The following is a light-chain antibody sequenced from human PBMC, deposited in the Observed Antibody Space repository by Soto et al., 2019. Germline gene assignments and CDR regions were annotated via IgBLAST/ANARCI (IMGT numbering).Light chain of an antibody. J-gene: IGLJ1*01. CDR1: GSDIGGSNY. CDR2: EVT. V-gene: IGLV2-8*01. Sequence: QSALTQPPSASGSPGQSVTISCSGTGSDIGGSNYVSWYQQHPGKAPKLMIYEVTIRPSGVSDRFSGSKSGNTASLTVSGLQAEDEADYYCSSYTGGNPSYVFGTGTKLTVL. CDR3: SSYTGGNPSYV.